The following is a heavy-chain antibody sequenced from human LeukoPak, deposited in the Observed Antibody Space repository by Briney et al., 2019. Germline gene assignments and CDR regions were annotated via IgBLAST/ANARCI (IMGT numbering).Heavy chain of an antibody. CDR2: INSDGSST. V-gene: IGHV3-74*01. CDR1: GFTFSSYW. CDR3: ARVLYDFWSGYDDAFDI. J-gene: IGHJ3*02. D-gene: IGHD3-3*01. Sequence: GGSLRLSCAASGFTFSSYWMHWVRQAPGKELVWVSRINSDGSSTSYADSVKGRFTISRDNAKNTLYLQMNSLRAEDTAVYYCARVLYDFWSGYDDAFDIWGQGTMVTVSS.